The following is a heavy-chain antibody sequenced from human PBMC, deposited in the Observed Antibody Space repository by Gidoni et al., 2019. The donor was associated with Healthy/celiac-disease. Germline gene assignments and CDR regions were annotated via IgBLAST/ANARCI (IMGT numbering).Heavy chain of an antibody. D-gene: IGHD6-13*01. Sequence: EVQLVESGGGLVKPGRSLRLSCTASGFTFGDYAMSWFRQAPGKGLEWVGFIRSKAYGGTTEYAASVKGRFTISRDDSKSIAYLQMNSLKTEDTAVYYCTRDFTAAAGHRPIKNYYGMDVWGQGTTVTVSS. J-gene: IGHJ6*02. CDR3: TRDFTAAAGHRPIKNYYGMDV. CDR2: IRSKAYGGTT. CDR1: GFTFGDYA. V-gene: IGHV3-49*05.